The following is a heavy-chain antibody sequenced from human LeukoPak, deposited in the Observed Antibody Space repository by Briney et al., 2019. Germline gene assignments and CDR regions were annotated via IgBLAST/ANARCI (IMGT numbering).Heavy chain of an antibody. CDR1: GFTFSSYG. J-gene: IGHJ6*03. Sequence: GGSLRLSCAASGFTFSSYGMHWVRQAPGKGLEWVAVISYDGSNKYYADSVKGRFTISRDNSKNTLYLQMNSLRAEDTAVYYCARRDRNYYYYMDVWGKGTTVTVSS. D-gene: IGHD3-22*01. V-gene: IGHV3-30*03. CDR3: ARRDRNYYYYMDV. CDR2: ISYDGSNK.